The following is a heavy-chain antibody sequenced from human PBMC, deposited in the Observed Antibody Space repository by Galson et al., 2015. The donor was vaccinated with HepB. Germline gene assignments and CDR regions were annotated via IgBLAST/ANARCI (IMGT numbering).Heavy chain of an antibody. CDR1: GFTFSNAW. D-gene: IGHD4-17*01. V-gene: IGHV3-15*01. J-gene: IGHJ6*02. CDR3: TTCGKISTVTTALIYYYYGMDV. Sequence: SLRLSCAASGFTFSNAWMSWVRQAPGKGLEWVGRIKSKTDGGTTDYAAPVKGRFTISRDDSKNTLYLQMNSLKTEDTAVYYCTTCGKISTVTTALIYYYYGMDVWGQGTTVTVSS. CDR2: IKSKTDGGTT.